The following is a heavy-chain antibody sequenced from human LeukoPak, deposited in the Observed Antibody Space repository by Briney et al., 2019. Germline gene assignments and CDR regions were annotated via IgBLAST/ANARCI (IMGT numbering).Heavy chain of an antibody. J-gene: IGHJ5*02. CDR2: ISWNSGSI. CDR1: GFTFDDYA. CDR3: ARDPLRFLEWSNSGRWFDP. Sequence: PGRSLRLSCAASGFTFDDYAMHWVRQAPGKGLEWVSGISWNSGSIGYADSVKGRFTISRDNAKNSLYLQMNSLRAEDTALYHCARDPLRFLEWSNSGRWFDPWGQGTLVTVSS. V-gene: IGHV3-9*01. D-gene: IGHD3-3*01.